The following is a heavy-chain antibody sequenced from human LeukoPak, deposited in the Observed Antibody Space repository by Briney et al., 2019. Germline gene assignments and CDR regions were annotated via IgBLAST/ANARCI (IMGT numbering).Heavy chain of an antibody. D-gene: IGHD3-9*01. J-gene: IGHJ3*02. Sequence: PGGSLRLSCAASGFTFSSYAMTWVRQAPGKGLEWVSAISGSGGSTYYADSVKGRFTISRDNSKSTLYLQINSLRAEDTAVYYCEKGYDILTLDAFDIWGQGTMVTVSS. CDR1: GFTFSSYA. CDR3: EKGYDILTLDAFDI. CDR2: ISGSGGST. V-gene: IGHV3-23*01.